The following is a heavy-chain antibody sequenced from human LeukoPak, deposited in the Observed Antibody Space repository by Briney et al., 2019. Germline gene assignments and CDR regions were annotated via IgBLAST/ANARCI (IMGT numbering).Heavy chain of an antibody. V-gene: IGHV3-23*01. Sequence: GGSLRLSCAASGFTFSSYAMSWVRQAPGKGLEWVSAISGSGGSTYYADSVKGRFTISRDNSKNTLYLQMNSLKTEDTAVYYCTSTYYYDSSGYYGFDYWGQGTLVTVSS. J-gene: IGHJ4*02. CDR2: ISGSGGST. CDR1: GFTFSSYA. D-gene: IGHD3-22*01. CDR3: TSTYYYDSSGYYGFDY.